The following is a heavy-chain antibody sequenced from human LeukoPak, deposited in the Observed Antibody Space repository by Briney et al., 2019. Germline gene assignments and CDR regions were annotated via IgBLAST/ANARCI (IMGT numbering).Heavy chain of an antibody. D-gene: IGHD3-10*01. J-gene: IGHJ4*02. CDR3: VKDRRIVWFGELSGFDY. Sequence: GGSLRLSCSGSGFTFSNYGMHWVRQAPGKGLEYVSGINSNGGSTYYADSVKGRFTIFRDNSKNTLYLQMSSLRTEDTAVYYCVKDRRIVWFGELSGFDYWGQGTLVTVSS. CDR1: GFTFSNYG. V-gene: IGHV3-64D*06. CDR2: INSNGGST.